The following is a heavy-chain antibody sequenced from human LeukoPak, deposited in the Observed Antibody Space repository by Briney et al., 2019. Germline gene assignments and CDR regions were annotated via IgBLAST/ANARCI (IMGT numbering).Heavy chain of an antibody. CDR2: IYYSGST. CDR1: GGSISSSIYY. CDR3: ARDRGIVGAKPGLNY. J-gene: IGHJ4*02. D-gene: IGHD1-26*01. V-gene: IGHV4-39*07. Sequence: SETLSLTCIVSGGSISSSIYYWAWVRQPPGKGLEWIGSIYYSGSTYYNPSLKSRVTISVDTSKNQFSLKLSSVTAADTAVYYCARDRGIVGAKPGLNYWGQGTLVTVSS.